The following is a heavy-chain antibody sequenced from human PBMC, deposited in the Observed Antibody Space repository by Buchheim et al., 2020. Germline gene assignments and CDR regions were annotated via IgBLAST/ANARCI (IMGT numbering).Heavy chain of an antibody. Sequence: EVQLVESGGGLVQPGGSLRLSCAASGFTFSSYWMSWVRQAPGKGLEWVANIKQDGSEKYYVDSVKGRFTISRDNAQNSLYLQMNSLRAEDTAVYYCASWERYFDRGPTGMDVWGQGTT. J-gene: IGHJ6*02. CDR1: GFTFSSYW. CDR3: ASWERYFDRGPTGMDV. V-gene: IGHV3-7*01. CDR2: IKQDGSEK. D-gene: IGHD3-9*01.